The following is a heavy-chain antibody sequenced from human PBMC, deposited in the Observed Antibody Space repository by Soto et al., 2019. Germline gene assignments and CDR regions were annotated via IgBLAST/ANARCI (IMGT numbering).Heavy chain of an antibody. D-gene: IGHD3-10*01. V-gene: IGHV4-30-2*01. J-gene: IGHJ3*01. CDR1: GGSVSSGDFS. CDR2: IYHSGTT. CDR3: ARSRSWDGLDF. Sequence: LSLTCAVSGGSVSSGDFSWCWIRQPPGKGLEWVGYIYHSGTTYYHPSLKRRLTSSLDRSNDQFSLKLASVTAADSAVYFCARSRSWDGLDFWGQGALVTVSS.